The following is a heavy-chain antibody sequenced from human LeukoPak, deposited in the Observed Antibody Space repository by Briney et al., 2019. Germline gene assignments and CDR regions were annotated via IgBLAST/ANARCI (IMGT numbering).Heavy chain of an antibody. CDR2: ISTNTGNP. V-gene: IGHV7-4-1*02. CDR3: ARGGSSSWYTVSPYYYGMDV. D-gene: IGHD6-13*01. Sequence: ASVKVSCKASGYTFTSYAMNWVRQAPGQGLEWMGWISTNTGNPTYAQGFTGRFVFSLDTSVSTAYLQISSLKAEDTAVYYCARGGSSSWYTVSPYYYGMDVWGQGTTVTVSS. CDR1: GYTFTSYA. J-gene: IGHJ6*02.